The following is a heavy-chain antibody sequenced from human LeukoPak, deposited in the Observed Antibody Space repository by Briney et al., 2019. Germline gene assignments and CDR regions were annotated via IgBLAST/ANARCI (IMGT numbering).Heavy chain of an antibody. D-gene: IGHD5-18*01. V-gene: IGHV4-59*08. J-gene: IGHJ4*02. CDR2: IYYSGST. CDR3: ARAGYNYGFFNLDY. CDR1: GGSMSSYY. Sequence: SETLSLTCTVSGGSMSSYYWSRIRQPPGKGLEWIGYIYYSGSTKYNPSLKSRVTISVDTSKNQFSLKLSSVTAADTALYYCARAGYNYGFFNLDYWGQGTLVTVSS.